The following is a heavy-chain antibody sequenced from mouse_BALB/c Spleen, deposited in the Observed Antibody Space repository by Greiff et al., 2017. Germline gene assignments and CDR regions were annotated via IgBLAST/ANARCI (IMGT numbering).Heavy chain of an antibody. CDR3: ARGGRRAMDY. CDR2: INPSSGYT. D-gene: IGHD3-3*01. CDR1: GYTFTSYT. V-gene: IGHV1-4*02. Sequence: QVQLQQSAAELARPGASVKMSCKASGYTFTSYTMHWVKQRPGQGLEWIGYINPSSGYTEYNQKFKDKTTLTADKSSSTAYMQLSSLTSEDSAVYYCARGGRRAMDYWGQGTSVTVSS. J-gene: IGHJ4*01.